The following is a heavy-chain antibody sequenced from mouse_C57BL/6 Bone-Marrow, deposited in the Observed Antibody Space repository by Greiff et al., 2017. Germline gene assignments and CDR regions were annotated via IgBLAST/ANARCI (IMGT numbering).Heavy chain of an antibody. J-gene: IGHJ3*01. Sequence: VQLQQSGAELARPGASVKLSCKASGYTFTSYGISWVKQRTGQGLEWIGEIYPRSGNTYYNEKFKGKATLTADKSSSTAYMELRSLTSEDSAVYFCARDYYDYPFAYWGQGTLVIVSA. CDR1: GYTFTSYG. CDR3: ARDYYDYPFAY. D-gene: IGHD2-4*01. CDR2: IYPRSGNT. V-gene: IGHV1-81*01.